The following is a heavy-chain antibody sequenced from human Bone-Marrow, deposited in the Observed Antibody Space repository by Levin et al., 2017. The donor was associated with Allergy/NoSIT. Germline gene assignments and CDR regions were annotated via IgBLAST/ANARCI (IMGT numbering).Heavy chain of an antibody. CDR1: GFTVNNNY. CDR3: ARNVPVTDLGY. Sequence: ASVKVSCAASGFTVNNNYMTWVRQAPGKGLEWVSLIYSVGSTYYADSVKGRFTISRDSSKNTVYLQMNNLRAEDTAVYYCARNVPVTDLGYWGQGTLVTVSS. V-gene: IGHV3-53*01. J-gene: IGHJ4*02. CDR2: IYSVGST. D-gene: IGHD3-10*02.